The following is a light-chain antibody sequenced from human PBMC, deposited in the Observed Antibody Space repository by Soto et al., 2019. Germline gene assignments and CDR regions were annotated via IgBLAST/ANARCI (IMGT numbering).Light chain of an antibody. V-gene: IGKV4-1*01. CDR3: QQYYSNPIT. Sequence: DIVMTQSPDSLAVSLGERATINCKSSQSVLYSSNNKNYLAWYQQKPGQPPKLLIYWASTRESVVPDRFSGSGSGTDFTLTISSLQAEDVAVYYCQQYYSNPITFGGGTKVEIK. CDR2: WAS. CDR1: QSVLYSSNNKNY. J-gene: IGKJ4*01.